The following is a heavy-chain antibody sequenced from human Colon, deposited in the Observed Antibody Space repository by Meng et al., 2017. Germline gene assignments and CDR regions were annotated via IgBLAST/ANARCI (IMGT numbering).Heavy chain of an antibody. J-gene: IGHJ3*02. CDR2: VSAYSGDT. CDR1: GYTFTAYW. CDR3: ARDDAYSSSSFAFDI. Sequence: ASVKVSCKPSGYTFTAYWLHWVRQAPGQGLEWMGWVSAYSGDTNYEQKLQGRVTMTTDKSTSTAYMELRSLRSDDTAVYYCARDDAYSSSSFAFDIWGQGTRVTVSS. V-gene: IGHV1-18*04. D-gene: IGHD6-13*01.